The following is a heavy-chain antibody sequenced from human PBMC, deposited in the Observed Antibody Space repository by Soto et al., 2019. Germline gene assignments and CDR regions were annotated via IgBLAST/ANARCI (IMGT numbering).Heavy chain of an antibody. V-gene: IGHV2-5*02. CDR3: ARTTGHGNSWHLDF. Sequence: QITLKESGPALVKPTQTLTLTCAFFGFSLNASSVGVGWIRQSPGKALEWLGLIYWDDEKYYSPSLNNRLTITRDTSRNQVVLTLSSMDPVDTSTYPCARTTGHGNSWHLDFWGKGTLVTVYS. J-gene: IGHJ4*02. CDR1: GFSLNASSVG. CDR2: IYWDDEK. D-gene: IGHD4-17*01.